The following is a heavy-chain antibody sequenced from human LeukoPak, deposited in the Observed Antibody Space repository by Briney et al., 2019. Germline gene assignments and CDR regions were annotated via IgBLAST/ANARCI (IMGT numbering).Heavy chain of an antibody. V-gene: IGHV3-30*04. CDR1: GFTFSSYA. CDR2: ISYDGSNK. J-gene: IGHJ4*02. Sequence: PGGSLRLSCAASGFTFSSYAMHWVRQAPGKGLEWVAVISYDGSNKYYADSVKGRFTISRDNSKNTLDLQMNSLRAEDTAVYYCARDVVGDSSGYPSDYWGQGTLVTVSS. CDR3: ARDVVGDSSGYPSDY. D-gene: IGHD3-22*01.